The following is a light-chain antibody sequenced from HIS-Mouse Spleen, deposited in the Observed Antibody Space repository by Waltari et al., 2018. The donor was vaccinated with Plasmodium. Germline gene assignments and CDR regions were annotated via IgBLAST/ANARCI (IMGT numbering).Light chain of an antibody. V-gene: IGLV2-8*01. J-gene: IGLJ2*01. CDR2: EVS. CDR1: SSDVGGYNY. CDR3: SSYAGSNNLV. Sequence: QSALTQPPSASGSPGQSVTISSTGTSSDVGGYNYVSWYQKPPGKAPKHMIYEVSKRPSGVPGRCSGAKPGNRASLAVAGLPGEYEADYYCSSYAGSNNLVFGGGTKLTVL.